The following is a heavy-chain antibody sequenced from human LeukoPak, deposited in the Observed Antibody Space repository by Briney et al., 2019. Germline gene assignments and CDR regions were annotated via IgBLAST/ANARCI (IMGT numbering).Heavy chain of an antibody. CDR2: INHSGST. CDR3: ARGGEWLVPGLLDY. D-gene: IGHD6-19*01. V-gene: IGHV4-34*01. J-gene: IGHJ4*02. Sequence: SETLSLTCAVYGGSFSGYYWSWIRQPPGKGLEWIGEINHSGSTNYNPFLKSRVTISVDTSKNQFSLKLSSVTAADTAVYYCARGGEWLVPGLLDYWGQGTLVTVSS. CDR1: GGSFSGYY.